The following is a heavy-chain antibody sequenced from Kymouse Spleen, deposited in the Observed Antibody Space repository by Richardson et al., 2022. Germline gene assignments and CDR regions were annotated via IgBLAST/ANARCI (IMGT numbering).Heavy chain of an antibody. V-gene: IGHV4-39*01. D-gene: IGHD2-21*02. Sequence: QLQLQESGPGLVKPSETLSLTCTVSGGSISSSSYYWGWIRQPPGKGLEWIGSIYYSGSTYYNPSLKSRVTISVDTSKNQFSLKLSSVTAADTAVYYCARPPYCGGDCPYYYYGMDVWGQGTTVTVSS. CDR2: IYYSGST. CDR3: ARPPYCGGDCPYYYYGMDV. CDR1: GGSISSSSYY. J-gene: IGHJ6*02.